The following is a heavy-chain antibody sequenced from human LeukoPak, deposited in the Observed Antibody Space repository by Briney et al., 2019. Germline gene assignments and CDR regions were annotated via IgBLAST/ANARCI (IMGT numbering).Heavy chain of an antibody. CDR3: ASGEYYYDSSGYAY. CDR2: ISSSGSTI. CDR1: GFTFSDYY. J-gene: IGHJ4*02. D-gene: IGHD3-22*01. V-gene: IGHV3-11*01. Sequence: GGSLRLSCAASGFTFSDYYMSWIRQAPGKGLGWVSYISSSGSTIYYADSVKGRFTISRDNAKNSLYLQMNSLRAEDTAVYYCASGEYYYDSSGYAYWGQGTLVTVSS.